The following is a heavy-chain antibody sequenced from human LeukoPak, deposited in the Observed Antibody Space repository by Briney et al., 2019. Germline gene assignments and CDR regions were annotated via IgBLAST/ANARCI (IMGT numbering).Heavy chain of an antibody. CDR3: AMPNY. J-gene: IGHJ4*02. Sequence: GGSLRLSCAASGFTFSSYSMNWVRQAPGKGLEWVSYISSTSGTIYYADSVKGRFTISRDNAKNSLYLQMNSLRAEDTAVYYCAMPNYWGQGTLVTVSS. CDR2: ISSTSGTI. CDR1: GFTFSSYS. V-gene: IGHV3-48*01.